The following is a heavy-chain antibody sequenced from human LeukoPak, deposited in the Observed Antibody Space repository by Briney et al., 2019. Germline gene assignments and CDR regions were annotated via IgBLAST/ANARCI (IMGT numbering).Heavy chain of an antibody. J-gene: IGHJ4*02. Sequence: SETLSLTCTISGTAISSYFWNWIRQSPAEGLEWIGYFYHIGGTSYNPSLRSRVTISVDSSQKKFSLQVTSVTAADTAIYYCAGGRMGRYYDHWGQGTLVAVSA. CDR1: GTAISSYF. CDR2: FYHIGGT. D-gene: IGHD1-26*01. CDR3: AGGRMGRYYDH. V-gene: IGHV4-59*08.